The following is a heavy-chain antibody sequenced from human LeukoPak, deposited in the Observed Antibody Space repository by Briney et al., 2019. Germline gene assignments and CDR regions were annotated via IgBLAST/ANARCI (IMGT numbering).Heavy chain of an antibody. Sequence: GGSLRLSCAASGFPLSGYSMNWVRQAPGKGLEWVSGVSGSGGSADYADSVKGRFTISRDNSKNTLYLQMNSLRAEDTAVYYCATGIAAAGAYYFDYWGQGTLVTVSS. V-gene: IGHV3-23*01. D-gene: IGHD6-13*01. J-gene: IGHJ4*02. CDR1: GFPLSGYS. CDR2: VSGSGGSA. CDR3: ATGIAAAGAYYFDY.